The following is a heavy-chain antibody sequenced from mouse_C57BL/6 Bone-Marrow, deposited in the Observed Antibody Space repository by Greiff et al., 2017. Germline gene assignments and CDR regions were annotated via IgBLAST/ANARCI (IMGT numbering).Heavy chain of an antibody. J-gene: IGHJ4*01. Sequence: QVQLQQSGAELAKPGASVKLSCKASGYTFTSYWMHWVKQRPGQGLEWIGYINPSSGYTKYNQKFKDKSTLTADKSSSTAYMQLSSLTYEDSAVYYCASGWLLLPMDYWGQGTSVTVSS. CDR2: INPSSGYT. D-gene: IGHD2-3*01. CDR1: GYTFTSYW. CDR3: ASGWLLLPMDY. V-gene: IGHV1-7*01.